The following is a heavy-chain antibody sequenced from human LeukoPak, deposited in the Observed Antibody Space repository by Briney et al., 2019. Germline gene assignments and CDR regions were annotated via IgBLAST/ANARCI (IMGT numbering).Heavy chain of an antibody. J-gene: IGHJ4*02. CDR2: INSDGSST. V-gene: IGHV3-74*01. Sequence: PGGSLRLSCAASGFTLSNYWMHWVRQAPWKGLVWVSRINSDGSSTTYADSVKGRFTISRDNGQNTLYLQMNSLRAEDTAVYYCAREGRGYSYAFEYWGQGTLVTVSS. D-gene: IGHD5-18*01. CDR3: AREGRGYSYAFEY. CDR1: GFTLSNYW.